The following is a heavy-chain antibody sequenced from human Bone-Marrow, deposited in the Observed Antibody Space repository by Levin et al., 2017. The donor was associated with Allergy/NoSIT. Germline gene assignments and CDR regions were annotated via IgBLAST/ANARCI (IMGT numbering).Heavy chain of an antibody. D-gene: IGHD6-6*01. CDR2: IKYDGSEK. CDR3: ARDPTYSGSI. V-gene: IGHV3-7*01. J-gene: IGHJ4*02. Sequence: SCAASGFTFSSYWMSFVRQTPGRGLEWVANIKYDGSEKYYVDSVKGRFTISRDNAKNSLYLQMNSLRAEDAALYYCARDPTYSGSIWGQGTLVTVSS. CDR1: GFTFSSYW.